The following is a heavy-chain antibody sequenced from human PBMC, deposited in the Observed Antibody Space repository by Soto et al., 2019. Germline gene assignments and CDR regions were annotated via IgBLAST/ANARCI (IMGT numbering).Heavy chain of an antibody. CDR3: ARASSSSSAAGY. Sequence: QVQLQESGPGLVKASQTLSLICSVSGESISSGGYYWSWIRHHPGKGLEWIGYIYDSESAYYNPSHKSRLTISMDTSKNHYAMKLSSVTAADTAVYYCARASSSSSAAGYWGQGTLITVSS. CDR2: IYDSESA. CDR1: GESISSGGYY. D-gene: IGHD6-6*01. V-gene: IGHV4-31*03. J-gene: IGHJ4*02.